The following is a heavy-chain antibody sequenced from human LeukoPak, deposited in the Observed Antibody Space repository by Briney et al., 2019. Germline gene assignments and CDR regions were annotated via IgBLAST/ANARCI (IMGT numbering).Heavy chain of an antibody. Sequence: GESLKISCKGSVYRFTSYWIGWMRQMPGKGLEGMGIINSGDSHTKYSPALQGHVTISADKSISTAYLHWSTLKASETAMYYCATTKPRSGCESSDAFDIWGQGTMVTVSS. J-gene: IGHJ3*02. CDR3: ATTKPRSGCESSDAFDI. D-gene: IGHD2-21*01. CDR2: INSGDSHT. CDR1: VYRFTSYW. V-gene: IGHV5-51*01.